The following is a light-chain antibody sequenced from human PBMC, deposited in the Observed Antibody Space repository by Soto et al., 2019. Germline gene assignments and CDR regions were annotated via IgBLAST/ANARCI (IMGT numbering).Light chain of an antibody. CDR3: CSYAGSYTFGYV. CDR1: SSDVGGYNY. CDR2: DVS. V-gene: IGLV2-11*01. Sequence: ALTQPRSVSGSPGQSVTISRTGTSSDVGGYNYVSWYQRHPGKAPKLMIYDVSKRPSGVPDRFSGSKSGNTASLTISGLQAEDEADYYCCSYAGSYTFGYVFGTGTKVTVL. J-gene: IGLJ1*01.